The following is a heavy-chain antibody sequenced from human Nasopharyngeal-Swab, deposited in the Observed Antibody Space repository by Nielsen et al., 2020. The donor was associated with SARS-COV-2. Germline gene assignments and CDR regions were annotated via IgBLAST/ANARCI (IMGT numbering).Heavy chain of an antibody. V-gene: IGHV1-46*01. Sequence: ASVTVSCKASDNTFSSYYVHWVREAPGQGLEWMGLVNPRDNSISYAHKFQDRVTVTRDTSTSTVYMELSSLRSEDTAVYYCARELYSNKWGKAFDIWGHGTVVTVSS. D-gene: IGHD6-13*01. CDR3: ARELYSNKWGKAFDI. CDR2: VNPRDNSI. CDR1: DNTFSSYY. J-gene: IGHJ3*02.